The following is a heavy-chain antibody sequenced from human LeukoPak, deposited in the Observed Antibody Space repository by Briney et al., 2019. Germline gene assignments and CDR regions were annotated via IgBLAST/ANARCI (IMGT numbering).Heavy chain of an antibody. D-gene: IGHD3-16*01. CDR2: ISWNSGSI. J-gene: IGHJ3*02. CDR1: GFIFDDYA. CDR3: AKDRAYVYESFDI. V-gene: IGHV3-9*01. Sequence: PGRSLRLSCAASGFIFDDYAMHWVRQAPGKGLEWVSGISWNSGSIGYEDSVRGRFNISRDNSKNSLYLEMNSLRAEDTALYYCAKDRAYVYESFDIWGQGTMVTVSS.